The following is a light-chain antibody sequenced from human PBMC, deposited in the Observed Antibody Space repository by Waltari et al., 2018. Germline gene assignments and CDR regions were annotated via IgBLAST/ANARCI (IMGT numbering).Light chain of an antibody. V-gene: IGLV2-23*01. CDR2: EGS. CDR3: CSYAGSGTYV. J-gene: IGLJ1*01. CDR1: SSDVGRYNL. Sequence: QSALTQPASVSGSPGQSITISCTGTSSDVGRYNLVSWYQHHPGKAPKLIIYEGSKRPSGVSYRFSGSKSGNTASLTIYGVQAEDEADYFCCSYAGSGTYVFGTGTKVTVL.